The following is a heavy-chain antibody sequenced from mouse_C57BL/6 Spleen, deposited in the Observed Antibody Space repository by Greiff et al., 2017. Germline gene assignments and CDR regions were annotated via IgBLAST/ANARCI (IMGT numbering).Heavy chain of an antibody. D-gene: IGHD2-4*01. J-gene: IGHJ2*01. CDR1: GYAFSSYW. CDR3: ASVYDYFSYFDD. CDR2: IYPGDGDT. Sequence: QVQLQQSGAELVKPGASVKISCKASGYAFSSYWMNWVKQRPGKGLEWIGQIYPGDGDTNYNGKFKGKATLTADKSSSTAYMQLSSLTSEDSAVYFCASVYDYFSYFDDWGQGTTLTVSS. V-gene: IGHV1-80*01.